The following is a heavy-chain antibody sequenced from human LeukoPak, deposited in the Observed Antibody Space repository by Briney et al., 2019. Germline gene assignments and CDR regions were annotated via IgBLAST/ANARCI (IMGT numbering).Heavy chain of an antibody. J-gene: IGHJ5*02. CDR1: GFTFGSYA. D-gene: IGHD2-15*01. Sequence: PGGSLRLSCAASGFTFGSYAMSWVRQAPGKGLEWVSAISGSGGSTYYADSVKGRFTISRDNSKNTLYLQMNSLRAEDTAVYYCAKDPGYCSGGSCSTPNNWFDPWGQGTLVTVSS. CDR2: ISGSGGST. V-gene: IGHV3-23*01. CDR3: AKDPGYCSGGSCSTPNNWFDP.